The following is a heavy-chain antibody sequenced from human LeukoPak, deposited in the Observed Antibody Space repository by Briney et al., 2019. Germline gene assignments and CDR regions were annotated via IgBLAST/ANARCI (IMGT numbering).Heavy chain of an antibody. CDR1: GYTFTSYD. D-gene: IGHD5-18*01. Sequence: GASVKVSCKASGYTFTSYDINWVRQATGQGLEWMGWMNPNSGNTGYAQKFQGRVTMTRNTSISTAYMELSSLRSEDTAVYYCARGRAALYSYGCIPFSYWGQGTLVTVSS. V-gene: IGHV1-8*01. CDR2: MNPNSGNT. J-gene: IGHJ4*02. CDR3: ARGRAALYSYGCIPFSY.